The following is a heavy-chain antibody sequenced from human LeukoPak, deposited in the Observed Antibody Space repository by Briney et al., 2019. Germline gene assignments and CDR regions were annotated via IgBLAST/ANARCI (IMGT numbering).Heavy chain of an antibody. CDR1: VGSISSSSYY. D-gene: IGHD2-15*01. CDR3: ARADGYCSGGSCYNDGAFDY. J-gene: IGHJ4*02. V-gene: IGHV4-39*01. Sequence: SETLSLTCTVSVGSISSSSYYCGWICQAPGKVLEWIGSIYFRGNTFYNPSLKSRVTISVDTSTNQFYLKLSSVTGADTAVYYCARADGYCSGGSCYNDGAFDYWGQGTLVTVSS. CDR2: IYFRGNT.